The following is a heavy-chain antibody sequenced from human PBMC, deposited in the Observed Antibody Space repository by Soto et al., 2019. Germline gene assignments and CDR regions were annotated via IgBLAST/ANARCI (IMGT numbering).Heavy chain of an antibody. Sequence: SVKVSCKASGSSFTTYYMHWVRQAPGQGLEWMGIINPSGGRTTYAQKFQGRVTMTRDTSTSTFHMELSSLTSEDTAVYYCAGLYHYDSSGYYDYWGQGTLVTRLL. CDR1: GSSFTTYY. CDR2: INPSGGRT. CDR3: AGLYHYDSSGYYDY. J-gene: IGHJ4*02. D-gene: IGHD3-22*01. V-gene: IGHV1-46*01.